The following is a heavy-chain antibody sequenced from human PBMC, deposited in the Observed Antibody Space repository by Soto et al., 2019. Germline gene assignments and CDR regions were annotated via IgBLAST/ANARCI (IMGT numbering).Heavy chain of an antibody. CDR1: GGSFSGYY. CDR3: ATTGYSSSWYYYY. V-gene: IGHV4-34*01. CDR2: INHSGST. D-gene: IGHD6-13*01. J-gene: IGHJ4*02. Sequence: SETLSLTCAVYGGSFSGYYWSWIRQPPGKGLEWIGEINHSGSTNYNPSLKSRVTISVDTSKNQFSLKLSSVTAADTAVYYCATTGYSSSWYYYYWGQGALVTGSS.